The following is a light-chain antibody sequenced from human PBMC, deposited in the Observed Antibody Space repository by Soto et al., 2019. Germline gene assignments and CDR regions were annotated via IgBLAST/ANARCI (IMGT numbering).Light chain of an antibody. CDR3: QQYGSSLFT. CDR2: GAS. Sequence: EIMLTQSPGTLSLSPGERATLSCRASQSVSSSYLAWYQQKPGQAPRLLLYGASSRATGIPDRFSGSGSGTDFTLTISRLEPEDFAVYYFQQYGSSLFTFGPGTKVDIK. CDR1: QSVSSSY. V-gene: IGKV3-20*01. J-gene: IGKJ3*01.